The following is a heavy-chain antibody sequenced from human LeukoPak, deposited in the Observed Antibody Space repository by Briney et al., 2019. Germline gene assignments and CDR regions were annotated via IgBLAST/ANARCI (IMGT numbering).Heavy chain of an antibody. D-gene: IGHD2-8*01. J-gene: IGHJ4*02. V-gene: IGHV3-74*01. CDR3: ARGEMVQVY. CDR1: GFTFSSYW. Sequence: GGSLRLSCVASGFTFSSYWMHWVRQAPGKGLVWVSRINTDGSTTSYADSVKGRFTISRDNAKNTLYLQMNSLRADDTAVNYCARGEMVQVYWGQGTLVTVPS. CDR2: INTDGSTT.